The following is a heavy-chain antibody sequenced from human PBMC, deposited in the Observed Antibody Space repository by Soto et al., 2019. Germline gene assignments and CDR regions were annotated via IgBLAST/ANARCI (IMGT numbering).Heavy chain of an antibody. V-gene: IGHV4-4*02. D-gene: IGHD2-8*02. J-gene: IGHJ5*02. CDR3: ARHEGWTGPDQ. CDR1: GASIGSGGW. Sequence: SETLSLTCAVSGASIGSGGWWSWVRQPPGKGLEWIAEIFHDGNTNYSPSLKSRVTISVDRSQNQFSLNVYSVTAADTAVYYCARHEGWTGPDQWGQGTLVTVSS. CDR2: IFHDGNT.